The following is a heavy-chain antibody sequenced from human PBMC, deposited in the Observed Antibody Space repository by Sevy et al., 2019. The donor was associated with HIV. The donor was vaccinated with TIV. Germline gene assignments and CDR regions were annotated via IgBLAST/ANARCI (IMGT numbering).Heavy chain of an antibody. Sequence: GGSLRLSCTASGFMLGAYGMSWVRQAPGKGLEWIAYYKSKIHGGTTENAASVKGRFTISRDDSKNIDYLQMSNLTTDDTAVYYGTRWSGSRSIFDYWGQGTLVTVSS. J-gene: IGHJ4*02. D-gene: IGHD1-26*01. CDR1: GFMLGAYG. CDR2: YKSKIHGGTT. V-gene: IGHV3-49*04. CDR3: TRWSGSRSIFDY.